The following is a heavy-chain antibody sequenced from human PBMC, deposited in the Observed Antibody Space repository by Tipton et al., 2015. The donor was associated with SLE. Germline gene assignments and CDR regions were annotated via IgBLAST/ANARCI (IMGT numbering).Heavy chain of an antibody. J-gene: IGHJ5*02. CDR3: ARAKRSSTTWRYWFDP. CDR2: IYNNGNT. D-gene: IGHD2-2*01. CDR1: GASISSHY. Sequence: LRLSCTVSGASISSHYWNWIRQPPGKGLEWIGNIYNNGNTNYNPSLKSRVTISVDTSRNQFFLKLSSVTAADTALYCCARAKRSSTTWRYWFDPWGQGTLATVSS. V-gene: IGHV4-59*11.